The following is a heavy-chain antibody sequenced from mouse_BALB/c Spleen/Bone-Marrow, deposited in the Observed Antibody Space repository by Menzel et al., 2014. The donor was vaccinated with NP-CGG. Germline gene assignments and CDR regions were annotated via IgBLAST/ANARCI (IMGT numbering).Heavy chain of an antibody. Sequence: EVKLVESGPDLVKPSQSLSLTCTVTGYSITSGYSCHWIRQFPGNTLEWMGYIHYSGSTNYNPSLKSRISITRDTSKNQFFLQLNSVTTEDTATYYCARGGYYGSSHFDYWGQGTTLTVSS. CDR1: GYSITSGYS. CDR2: IHYSGST. CDR3: ARGGYYGSSHFDY. J-gene: IGHJ2*01. V-gene: IGHV3-1*02. D-gene: IGHD1-1*01.